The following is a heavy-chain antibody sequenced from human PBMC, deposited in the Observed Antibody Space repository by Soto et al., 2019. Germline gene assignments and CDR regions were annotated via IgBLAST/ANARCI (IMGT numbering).Heavy chain of an antibody. Sequence: GGSLRLSCAASGFTFSSYAMSWVRQAPGKGLEWVSAISGSGGSTYYADSVKGRFTISRDNSKNTLYLQMNSLRAEDTAVYYCAKGGGVEGVYYYYGMDVWGQGTTVTVSS. CDR3: AKGGGVEGVYYYYGMDV. D-gene: IGHD2-15*01. J-gene: IGHJ6*02. CDR2: ISGSGGST. V-gene: IGHV3-23*01. CDR1: GFTFSSYA.